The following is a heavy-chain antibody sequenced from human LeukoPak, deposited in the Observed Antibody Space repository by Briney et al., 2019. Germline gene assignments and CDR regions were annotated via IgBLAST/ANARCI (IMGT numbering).Heavy chain of an antibody. Sequence: PGVSLRLSCVASGFTFDDYGMNWVRQAPGKGLEWVSAITWNGDTTYYADSVRGRFTISRDNAKNSLYLQMNSLRAEDTALYFCARAPHAFDIWGQGTMVTVSS. V-gene: IGHV3-20*04. CDR3: ARAPHAFDI. J-gene: IGHJ3*02. CDR1: GFTFDDYG. CDR2: ITWNGDTT.